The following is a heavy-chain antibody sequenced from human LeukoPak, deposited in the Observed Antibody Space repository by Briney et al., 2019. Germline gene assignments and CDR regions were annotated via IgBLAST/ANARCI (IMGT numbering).Heavy chain of an antibody. CDR1: GFTFSSYA. V-gene: IGHV3-23*01. CDR2: ISGSGGST. CDR3: AKSSSGWYGLFDY. J-gene: IGHJ4*02. Sequence: GGSLRLSCAAPGFTFSSYAMSRVRQAPGKGLGWGSAISGSGGSTYYADSVKGRFTISRDDSKNTLYLQMNSLRAEDTAVYYCAKSSSGWYGLFDYWGQGTLVTVSS. D-gene: IGHD6-19*01.